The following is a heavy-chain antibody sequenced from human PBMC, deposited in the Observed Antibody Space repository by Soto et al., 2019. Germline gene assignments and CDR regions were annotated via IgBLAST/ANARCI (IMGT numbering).Heavy chain of an antibody. D-gene: IGHD3-9*01. CDR1: GGSIISGGYY. Sequence: ALETLSLTCTVSGGSIISGGYYWSWIRQHPGKGLEWIGYIYYSGSTYYNPSLKSRVTISVDTSKNQFSLKLSSVTAADTAVYYCASRGFDWLLSSGPFDYWGQGTLVTVSS. CDR2: IYYSGST. J-gene: IGHJ4*02. V-gene: IGHV4-31*03. CDR3: ASRGFDWLLSSGPFDY.